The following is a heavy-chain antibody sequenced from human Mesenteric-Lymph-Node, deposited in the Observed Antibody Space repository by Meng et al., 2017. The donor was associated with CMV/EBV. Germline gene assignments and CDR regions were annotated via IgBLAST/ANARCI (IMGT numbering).Heavy chain of an antibody. CDR3: ARGGGNTRFDY. CDR2: IAQDGSEK. Sequence: GESLQIPCAAPGFTFSSYWMSWVRQAPGKGLEWVANIAQDGSEKYYVDSVKGRFTISRDNAKESLYLQMNSLRTEDTAVYFCARGGGNTRFDYWGQGTLVTVSS. V-gene: IGHV3-7*01. J-gene: IGHJ4*02. CDR1: GFTFSSYW. D-gene: IGHD3-16*01.